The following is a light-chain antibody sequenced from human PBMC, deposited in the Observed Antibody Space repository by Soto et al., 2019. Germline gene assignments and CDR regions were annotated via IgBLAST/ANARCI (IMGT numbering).Light chain of an antibody. V-gene: IGKV1-5*01. CDR2: DAS. CDR1: QSISGW. J-gene: IGKJ2*01. Sequence: DIQMTQSPSTLSASVGDRVTITCRAGQSISGWLAWFQQKPGKAPKLLIYDASTLESGVPSRFSGSGSGTQFTLTISSLQPDDFATYFCQQYSSYSLYTFGQGTKLEI. CDR3: QQYSSYSLYT.